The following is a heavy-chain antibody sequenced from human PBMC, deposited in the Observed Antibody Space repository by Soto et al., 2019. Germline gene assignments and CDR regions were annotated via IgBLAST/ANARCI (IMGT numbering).Heavy chain of an antibody. V-gene: IGHV4-30-4*08. D-gene: IGHD3-3*01. CDR3: ARDRGWESRFCYYYYGMDV. CDR2: IDYSGSN. CDR1: GGSISRGAFY. Sequence: SETLSLTCTVSGGSISRGAFYWSCLRQPKGLGLEWIRYIDYSGSNYYNASLKSRVTISVDTSKYQFYLKLSSVTAADTAVYYCARDRGWESRFCYYYYGMDVWGQGTTVTVSS. J-gene: IGHJ6*02.